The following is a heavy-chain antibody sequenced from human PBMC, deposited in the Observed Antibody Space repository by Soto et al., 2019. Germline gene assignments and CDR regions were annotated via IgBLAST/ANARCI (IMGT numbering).Heavy chain of an antibody. CDR3: ARDRSAGTQNYYVSPGPEAFDI. Sequence: ASVKVSCKASGYTFTSYYMHWVRQAPGQGLEWMGIINPSGGSTSYAQKFQGRVTMTRDTSTSTVYMELSSLRSEDTAVYYCARDRSAGTQNYYVSPGPEAFDIWGQGTMVTVSS. CDR2: INPSGGST. D-gene: IGHD3-22*01. J-gene: IGHJ3*02. V-gene: IGHV1-46*01. CDR1: GYTFTSYY.